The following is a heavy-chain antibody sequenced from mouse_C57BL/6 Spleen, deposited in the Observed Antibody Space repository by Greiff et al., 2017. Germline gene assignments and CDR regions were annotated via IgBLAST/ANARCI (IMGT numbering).Heavy chain of an antibody. D-gene: IGHD1-1*01. CDR2: IDPSDSYT. CDR1: GYTFTSYW. CDR3: ARTGSSPVWFAY. Sequence: QVQLQQPGAELVMPGASVKLSCKASGYTFTSYWMHWVKQRPGQGLEWIGEIDPSDSYTNYNQKFKGKSTLTVDKSSSTAYMQLSSLTSEDSAVYYCARTGSSPVWFAYWGQGTLVTVSA. V-gene: IGHV1-69*01. J-gene: IGHJ3*01.